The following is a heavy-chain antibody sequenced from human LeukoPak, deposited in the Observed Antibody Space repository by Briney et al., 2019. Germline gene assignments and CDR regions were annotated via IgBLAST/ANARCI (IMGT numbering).Heavy chain of an antibody. CDR2: IIPILGIA. Sequence: SVKVSRKASGGTFSSYAISWVRQAPGQGLEWMGRIIPILGIANYAQKFQGRVTITADKSTSTAYMELSSLRSEDTAAYYCANTRRYYDSSGYFDYWGQGTLVTVSS. D-gene: IGHD3-22*01. CDR3: ANTRRYYDSSGYFDY. CDR1: GGTFSSYA. V-gene: IGHV1-69*04. J-gene: IGHJ4*02.